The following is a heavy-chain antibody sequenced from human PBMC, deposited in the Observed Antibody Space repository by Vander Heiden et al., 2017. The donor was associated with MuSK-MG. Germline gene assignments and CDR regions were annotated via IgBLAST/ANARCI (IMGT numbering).Heavy chain of an antibody. V-gene: IGHV3-23*01. CDR1: GFPFRSFA. D-gene: IGHD1-26*01. CDR2: VSANGGRT. Sequence: VQLLESGGHLVQPGGSLRLSCAASGFPFRSFAMNWVRHSPGKGLEWVSGVSANGGRTFYADSVKGRFTISRDNSMNTLYLQMDSLTAEDTAIYFCAKGRKTPKTAPLGWFDPWGQGTLVTVSP. J-gene: IGHJ5*02. CDR3: AKGRKTPKTAPLGWFDP.